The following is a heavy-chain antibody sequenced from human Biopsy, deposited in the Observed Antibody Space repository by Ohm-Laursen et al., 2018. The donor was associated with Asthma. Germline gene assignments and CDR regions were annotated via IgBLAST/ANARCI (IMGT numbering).Heavy chain of an antibody. V-gene: IGHV3-9*01. Sequence: SLRLSCAASGFSFDDCAMHWVRQAPGKGLEWVSSISWNSGNMDYADSVKGRFTISKDNAKNSLYLQMQSLRPEDTAFYYCAKSADYYDSTDYLDFWGRGTLVTVSS. D-gene: IGHD3-22*01. CDR3: AKSADYYDSTDYLDF. J-gene: IGHJ4*01. CDR2: ISWNSGNM. CDR1: GFSFDDCA.